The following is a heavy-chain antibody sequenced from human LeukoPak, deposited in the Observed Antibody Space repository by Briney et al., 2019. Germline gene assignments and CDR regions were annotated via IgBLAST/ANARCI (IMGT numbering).Heavy chain of an antibody. J-gene: IGHJ6*02. CDR1: GFTFSSYG. V-gene: IGHV3-30*18. CDR3: AKSYGDYEPGGPYYYGMDV. D-gene: IGHD4-17*01. CDR2: ISYDGSNK. Sequence: GGSLRLSCAASGFTFSSYGMHWVRQAPGKGLEWVAVISYDGSNKYYADSVKGRFTISRDNSKNTLYLQMNSLRAEDTAVYHCAKSYGDYEPGGPYYYGMDVWGQGTTVTVSS.